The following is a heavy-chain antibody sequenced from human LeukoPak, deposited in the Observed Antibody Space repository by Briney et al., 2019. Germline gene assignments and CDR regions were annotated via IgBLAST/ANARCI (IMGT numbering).Heavy chain of an antibody. D-gene: IGHD5-12*01. CDR2: NYYSGST. Sequence: SETLSLTCTVSGGSIISYYWSWIRQPPGKGLEWIGYNYYSGSTNYNPSLKSRVTISVDTSKNQFSLKLSSVTAADTAVYYCARGGYDFIGLSWFDYWGQGTLVTVSS. J-gene: IGHJ5*01. V-gene: IGHV4-59*01. CDR3: ARGGYDFIGLSWFDY. CDR1: GGSIISYY.